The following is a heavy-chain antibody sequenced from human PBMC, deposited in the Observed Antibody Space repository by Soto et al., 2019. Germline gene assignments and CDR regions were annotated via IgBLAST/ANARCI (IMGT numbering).Heavy chain of an antibody. V-gene: IGHV4-38-2*02. CDR3: ARVEGATNWFDP. J-gene: IGHJ5*02. D-gene: IGHD1-26*01. CDR2: IYHSGST. Sequence: SETLSLTCTVSGYSISSGYYWGWIRQPPGKGLEWIGSIYHSGSTYYNPSLKSRVTISVDTSKNQFSLKLSSVTAADTAVYYCARVEGATNWFDPWGQGTLVTVSS. CDR1: GYSISSGYY.